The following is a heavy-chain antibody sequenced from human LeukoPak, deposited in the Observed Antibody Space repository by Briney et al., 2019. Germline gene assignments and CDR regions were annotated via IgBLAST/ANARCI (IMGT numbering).Heavy chain of an antibody. J-gene: IGHJ4*02. CDR3: TTSVLRLGGLRSDY. D-gene: IGHD3-16*01. CDR1: GFTFSGSA. Sequence: PGGSLRLSCAASGFTFSGSAMYWVRQASGKGLEWVGRIRSKANSHATAYAASVTDRFTISRDDSKNTAYLQMNSLKPEDTAVYYCTTSVLRLGGLRSDYWGQGTLVTVSS. CDR2: IRSKANSHAT. V-gene: IGHV3-73*01.